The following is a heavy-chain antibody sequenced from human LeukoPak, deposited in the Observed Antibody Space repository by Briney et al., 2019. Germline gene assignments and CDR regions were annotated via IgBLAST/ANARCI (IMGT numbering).Heavy chain of an antibody. V-gene: IGHV4-38-2*02. J-gene: IGHJ4*02. CDR1: GYSISSGYY. CDR3: ARVSGNYYDSSGHFDY. Sequence: MASETLSLTCTVSGYSISSGYYWGWIRQPPGKGLGWIGSIYHSGSTYYNPSLKSRVTISVDTSKNQFSLKLSSVTAADTAVYYCARVSGNYYDSSGHFDYWGQGTLVTVSS. D-gene: IGHD3-22*01. CDR2: IYHSGST.